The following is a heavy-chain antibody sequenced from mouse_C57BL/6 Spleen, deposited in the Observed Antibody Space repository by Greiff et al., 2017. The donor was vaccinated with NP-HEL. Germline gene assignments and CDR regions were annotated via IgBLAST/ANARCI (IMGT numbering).Heavy chain of an antibody. CDR1: GYAFTNYL. CDR2: INPGSGGT. V-gene: IGHV1-54*01. Sequence: VQLQQSGAELVRPGTSVKVSCKASGYAFTNYLIEWVKQRPGQGLEWIGVINPGSGGTNYNEKFKGKATLTADKSSSTAYMQLSSLTSEDSAVYFCARSHMFGYWGQGTTLTVSS. J-gene: IGHJ2*01. CDR3: ARSHMFGY.